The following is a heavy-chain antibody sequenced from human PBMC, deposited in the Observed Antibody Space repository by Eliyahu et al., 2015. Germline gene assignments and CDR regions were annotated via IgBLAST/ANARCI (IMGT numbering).Heavy chain of an antibody. V-gene: IGHV3-15*01. D-gene: IGHD4-17*01. CDR1: XFPFNXAW. CDR2: IQSEGDGGTT. Sequence: EVRLVETGGGLXKPGGSLXLXCXXSXFPFNXAWVXWVRQGPGKGXEWVGRIQSEGDGGTTYYAAPVKGRFTISRDDSINTVYLQINSLKTEDRGVYYCTADPSTAVTTIGMDIWGQGTTVTVSS. J-gene: IGHJ6*02. CDR3: TADPSTAVTTIGMDI.